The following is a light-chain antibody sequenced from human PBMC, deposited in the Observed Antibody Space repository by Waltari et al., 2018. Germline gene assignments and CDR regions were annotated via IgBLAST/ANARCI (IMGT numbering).Light chain of an antibody. V-gene: IGLV6-57*01. Sequence: FILTQPHSVSESPGKTVTISCTRRSGSIASNYVQLYQQRPGSSPTTVIYEDDQRPSGVPDRFSGSIDGSSNSASLTISGLKTEDESDYYCQSYDSTTVIFGGGTKLTVL. CDR1: SGSIASNY. CDR3: QSYDSTTVI. CDR2: EDD. J-gene: IGLJ2*01.